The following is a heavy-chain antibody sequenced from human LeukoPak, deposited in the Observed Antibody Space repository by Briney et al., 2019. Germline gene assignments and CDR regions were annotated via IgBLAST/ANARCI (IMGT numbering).Heavy chain of an antibody. CDR1: GFTFSDYY. CDR3: ASSSSWYNTDAFDI. D-gene: IGHD6-13*01. J-gene: IGHJ3*02. V-gene: IGHV3-11*01. Sequence: GGSLSLSCAASGFTFSDYYMSLIRQAPGKGLGWVSYIRISGSTIYYADSAKGRFTISRDNAKNSLYLQMNSLRAEDTAVYYCASSSSWYNTDAFDIWGQGTMVTVSS. CDR2: IRISGSTI.